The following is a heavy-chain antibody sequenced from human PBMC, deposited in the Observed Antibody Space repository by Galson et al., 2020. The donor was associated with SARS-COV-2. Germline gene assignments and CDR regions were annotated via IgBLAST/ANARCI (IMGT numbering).Heavy chain of an antibody. Sequence: GESLKIYCAASGFSFSSSTMNWVRQAPGTGLEWVSFISSSSIYTYYADSVKGRFTISRDNAKNSLYLQMNSLRAEDTAVYYCATVPSISGGDNVYYWGQGTLVTVSS. CDR3: ATVPSISGGDNVYY. V-gene: IGHV3-21*01. CDR2: ISSSSIYT. D-gene: IGHD6-19*01. J-gene: IGHJ4*02. CDR1: GFSFSSST.